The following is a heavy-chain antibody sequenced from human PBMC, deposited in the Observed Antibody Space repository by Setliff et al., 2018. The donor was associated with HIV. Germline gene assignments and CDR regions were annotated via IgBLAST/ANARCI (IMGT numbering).Heavy chain of an antibody. CDR2: IYTSGSS. J-gene: IGHJ4*02. CDR3: ARAPTVVILLDY. V-gene: IGHV4-61*09. D-gene: IGHD4-17*01. Sequence: SETLSLTCSVSGGSISSGSYYWSWIRQPAGKGLEWIGHIYTSGSSTYNPSLKSRVTISRDTSKNQFSLKLSSVTAADTAVYYCARAPTVVILLDYWGQGTLVTVSS. CDR1: GGSISSGSYY.